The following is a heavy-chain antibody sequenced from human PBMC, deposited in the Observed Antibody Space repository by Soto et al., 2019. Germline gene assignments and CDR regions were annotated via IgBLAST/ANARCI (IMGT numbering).Heavy chain of an antibody. J-gene: IGHJ4*02. D-gene: IGHD3-22*01. CDR1: GFTFSTYW. CDR2: ISSRSSYI. CDR3: ASHPRDSSGYWYYFDY. Sequence: GGSLRLSCAASGFTFSTYWMSWVRQAPGKGLEWVSSISSRSSYIYYADSVKGRFTISRDNAKNSLYLQMNSLRAEDTAVYYCASHPRDSSGYWYYFDYWGQGTLVTVSA. V-gene: IGHV3-21*01.